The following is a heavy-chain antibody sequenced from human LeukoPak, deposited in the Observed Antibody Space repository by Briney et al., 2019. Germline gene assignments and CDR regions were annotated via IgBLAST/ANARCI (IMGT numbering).Heavy chain of an antibody. CDR1: GGSISSYY. Sequence: SETLSLTCTVSGGSISSYYWSWIRQPPGKGLEWIGYIYYSGSTNYNPSPKSRVTISVDTSKNQFSLKLSSVTAADTAVYYCARRYYDSSGYYYNYWGQGTLVTVSS. CDR3: ARRYYDSSGYYYNY. CDR2: IYYSGST. V-gene: IGHV4-59*08. D-gene: IGHD3-22*01. J-gene: IGHJ4*02.